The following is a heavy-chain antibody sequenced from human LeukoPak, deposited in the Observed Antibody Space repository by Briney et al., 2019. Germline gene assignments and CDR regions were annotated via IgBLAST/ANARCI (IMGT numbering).Heavy chain of an antibody. J-gene: IGHJ5*02. D-gene: IGHD3-9*01. CDR1: GFTFTSSA. V-gene: IGHV1-58*02. CDR3: AAAGRYFDWLPPEESHNWFDP. Sequence: SVKVSCKASGFTFTSSAMQWVRQARGQRLEWIGWIVVGSGNTNYAQKFQERVTITRDMSTSTAYMELSSLRSEDTAVYYCAAAGRYFDWLPPEESHNWFDPWGQGTLVTVSS. CDR2: IVVGSGNT.